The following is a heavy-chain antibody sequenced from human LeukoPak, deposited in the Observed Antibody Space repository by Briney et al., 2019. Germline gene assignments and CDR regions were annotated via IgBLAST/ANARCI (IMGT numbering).Heavy chain of an antibody. CDR2: ISYDGSNK. CDR1: GFTFSSYA. V-gene: IGHV3-30*07. D-gene: IGHD3-22*01. Sequence: PGGSLRLSCAASGFTFSSYAMHWVRQAPGKGLEWVAVISYDGSNKYYADSVKGRFTISRDNSKNTLYLQMNSLRAEDTAVYYCARARGSGYSPSGDYWGQGTLVTVSS. J-gene: IGHJ4*02. CDR3: ARARGSGYSPSGDY.